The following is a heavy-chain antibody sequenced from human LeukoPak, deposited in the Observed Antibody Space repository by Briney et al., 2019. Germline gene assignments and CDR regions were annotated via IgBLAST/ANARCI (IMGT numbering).Heavy chain of an antibody. J-gene: IGHJ4*02. CDR1: GFTVSSNS. CDR3: AKDFSGDYFDY. D-gene: IGHD2/OR15-2a*01. CDR2: IYSDNT. Sequence: GGSLRLSCTVSGFTVSSNSMSWVRQAPGKGLEWVSFIYSDNTHYSDSVKGRFTISRDNSKNTLYLQMNSLRAEDTAVYYCAKDFSGDYFDYWGQGTLVTVSS. V-gene: IGHV3-66*03.